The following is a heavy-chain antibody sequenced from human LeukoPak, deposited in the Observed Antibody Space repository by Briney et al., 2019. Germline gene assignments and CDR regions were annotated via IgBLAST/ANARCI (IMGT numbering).Heavy chain of an antibody. CDR2: IYYSGST. CDR3: ARESPGAVAGKDYFDY. V-gene: IGHV4-59*01. J-gene: IGHJ4*02. Sequence: SETLSLTCTVSGGSISSYYWSWIRQPPGTGLEWIGYIYYSGSTNYNPSLKSRVTISVDTSKNQFPLKLSSVTAADTAVYYCARESPGAVAGKDYFDYWGQGTLVTVSS. D-gene: IGHD6-19*01. CDR1: GGSISSYY.